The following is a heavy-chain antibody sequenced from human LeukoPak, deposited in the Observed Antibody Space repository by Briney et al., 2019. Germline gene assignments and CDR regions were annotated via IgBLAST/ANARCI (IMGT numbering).Heavy chain of an antibody. CDR1: GGSFSGYY. V-gene: IGHV4-34*01. CDR2: INHSGST. Sequence: PSETLSLTCAVYGGSFSGYYWSWIRQPPGKGLEWIGEINHSGSTNYNPSLKSRVTISVDTSKNQFSLKLSSVTAADTAVYYCARVGILTGYYDAFDIWGQGTMVTVSS. CDR3: ARVGILTGYYDAFDI. J-gene: IGHJ3*02. D-gene: IGHD3-9*01.